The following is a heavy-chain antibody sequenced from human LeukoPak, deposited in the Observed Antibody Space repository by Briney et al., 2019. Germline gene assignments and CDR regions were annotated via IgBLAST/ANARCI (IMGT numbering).Heavy chain of an antibody. CDR1: GVTFRRLW. Sequence: PGGSLRLSCAASGVTFRRLWMSWVRQAPGKGLEWVANINEDSSEKYYLDSVKGRFTISRDNAENSLFLQMTSLSAEDTAVYYCVRGGSDSSRYWVYWGPGTLVTVSS. CDR2: INEDSSEK. V-gene: IGHV3-7*01. CDR3: VRGGSDSSRYWVY. J-gene: IGHJ4*02. D-gene: IGHD6-13*01.